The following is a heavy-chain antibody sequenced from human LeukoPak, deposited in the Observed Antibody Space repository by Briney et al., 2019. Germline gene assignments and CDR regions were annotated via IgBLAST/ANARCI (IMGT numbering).Heavy chain of an antibody. D-gene: IGHD3-22*01. J-gene: IGHJ3*02. CDR3: ARLLYYDLFAFDI. CDR2: IYYNYSGST. CDR1: GGSISNYY. V-gene: IGHV4-59*08. Sequence: PSETLSLTCTVSGGSISNYYWSWIRQPPGKGLEWIGYIYYNYSGSTNYNPSLKSRVTISVDTSKNQFSLKLSSVTAADTAVYYCARLLYYDLFAFDIWGQGTMVTVSS.